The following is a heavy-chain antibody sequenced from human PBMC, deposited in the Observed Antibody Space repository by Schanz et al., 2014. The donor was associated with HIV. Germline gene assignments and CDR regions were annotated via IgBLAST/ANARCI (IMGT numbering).Heavy chain of an antibody. CDR1: GGAFRIYA. V-gene: IGHV1-69*01. J-gene: IGHJ4*02. CDR2: IVPIFGTT. Sequence: QVQLVQSGAAVKKPGSSVKVSCKTFGGAFRIYAMSWVRQAPGQGLEWMGGIVPIFGTTNYAQRFQGRVSITADESTSTAYMELSGLRSQDTAVYYCARGAAEMATMTPWRYWGQGTLVTVSS. CDR3: ARGAAEMATMTPWRY. D-gene: IGHD5-12*01.